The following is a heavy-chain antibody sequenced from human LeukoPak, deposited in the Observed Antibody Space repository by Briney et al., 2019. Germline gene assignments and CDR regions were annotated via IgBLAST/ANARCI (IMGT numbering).Heavy chain of an antibody. Sequence: GESLKISCKGSGFSFTNYWIGWVRQMPGKGLEWMGIIYPGDSDTRYSPSFQGQVTISADKSISTAYLQWSSLKASDTAMYYCATAASMTTVNAASDYWGQGTLVTVSS. V-gene: IGHV5-51*01. CDR2: IYPGDSDT. CDR3: ATAASMTTVNAASDY. CDR1: GFSFTNYW. J-gene: IGHJ4*02. D-gene: IGHD4-17*01.